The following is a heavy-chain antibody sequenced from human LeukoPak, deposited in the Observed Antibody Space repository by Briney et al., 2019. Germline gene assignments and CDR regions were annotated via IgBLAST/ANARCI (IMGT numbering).Heavy chain of an antibody. J-gene: IGHJ4*02. V-gene: IGHV3-23*01. CDR3: AKDGGLWVSAHWGDS. CDR1: GFTFSSYT. D-gene: IGHD7-27*01. CDR2: ITTSDGNT. Sequence: GGSLRLSCAASGFTFSSYTMSWVRQAPGKGLEWVSTITTSDGNTHYADSVKGRFTVSRDNSKNTLFLQMNSLRAEDTAVYYCAKDGGLWVSAHWGDSWGRGTLVTVSS.